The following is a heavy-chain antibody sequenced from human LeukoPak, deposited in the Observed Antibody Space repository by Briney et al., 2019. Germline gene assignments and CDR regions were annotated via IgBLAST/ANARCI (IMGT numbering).Heavy chain of an antibody. CDR3: ARVSTMIVVVNDAFDI. CDR1: GGSFSGYY. Sequence: PSETLSLTCAVYGGSFSGYYWSWIRQPPGKGLEWIGEINHSGSTNYNPSLKSRVTISVDTSKNQFSLKLSSVTAADTAVYYCARVSTMIVVVNDAFDIWGQGTMVTVSS. V-gene: IGHV4-34*01. CDR2: INHSGST. J-gene: IGHJ3*02. D-gene: IGHD3-22*01.